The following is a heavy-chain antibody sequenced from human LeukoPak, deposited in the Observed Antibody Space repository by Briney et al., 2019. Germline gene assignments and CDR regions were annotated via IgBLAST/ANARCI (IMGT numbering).Heavy chain of an antibody. D-gene: IGHD4/OR15-4a*01. J-gene: IGHJ4*02. CDR2: INHSGTT. V-gene: IGHV4-34*01. CDR1: GGSFSGYY. Sequence: SETLSLTCAVYGGSFSGYYWSWIRQPPGKGLEWVGEINHSGTTNYNPSLNRRVNISVDTSKNQFSLMLRSGTAADTAVYYCARGLVQYYCGQGTLVTVSS. CDR3: ARGLVQYY.